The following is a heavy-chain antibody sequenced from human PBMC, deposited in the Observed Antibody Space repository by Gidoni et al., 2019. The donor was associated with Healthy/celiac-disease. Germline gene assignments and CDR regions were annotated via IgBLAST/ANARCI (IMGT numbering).Heavy chain of an antibody. CDR2: ISSSSSTI. CDR3: ARDAGDYGSGSYFPNWFDP. Sequence: VQPGGSLRLSCAASGFTFSSYSMNWVRQAPGKGLEWVSYISSSSSTIYYADSVKGRFTISRDNAKNSLYLQMNSLRDEDTAVYYCARDAGDYGSGSYFPNWFDPWGQGPLVTVSS. J-gene: IGHJ5*02. CDR1: GFTFSSYS. V-gene: IGHV3-48*02. D-gene: IGHD3-10*01.